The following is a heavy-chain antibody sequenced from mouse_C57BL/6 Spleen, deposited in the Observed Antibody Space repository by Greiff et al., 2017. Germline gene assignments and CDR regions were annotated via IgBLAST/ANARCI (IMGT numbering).Heavy chain of an antibody. CDR3: ARLYYGSSYRYFDV. Sequence: EVKLMESGRGLVQPGGSLKLSCAASGFTFSDYYMYWVRQTPGKRLEWVAYISNGGGSTYYPDTVKGRFTISGDNAKNTLYLQLSRLKSEDSAMYYCARLYYGSSYRYFDVWGTGTTVTVSS. D-gene: IGHD1-1*01. CDR1: GFTFSDYY. J-gene: IGHJ1*03. CDR2: ISNGGGST. V-gene: IGHV5-12*01.